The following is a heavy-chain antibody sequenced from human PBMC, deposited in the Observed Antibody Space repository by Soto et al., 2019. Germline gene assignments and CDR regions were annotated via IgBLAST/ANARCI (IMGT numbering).Heavy chain of an antibody. CDR2: IWYDGSNK. J-gene: IGHJ4*02. CDR3: AREKIAREGELLFPIDY. Sequence: RRSLRLSCAASGFTCSSYRMHCVRQAPSNVLEWVGVIWYDGSNKYYADSVKGRFTIPRDNSKNTLYLQMNSLRAEDTAVYYCAREKIAREGELLFPIDYWGQGTLVTVSS. CDR1: GFTCSSYR. V-gene: IGHV3-33*08. D-gene: IGHD3-10*01.